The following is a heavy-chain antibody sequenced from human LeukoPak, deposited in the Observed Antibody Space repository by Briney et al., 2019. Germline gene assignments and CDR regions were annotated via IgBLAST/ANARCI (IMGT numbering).Heavy chain of an antibody. CDR3: ARGASSGEYFDY. D-gene: IGHD3-10*01. CDR1: GFTFSSYD. J-gene: IGHJ4*02. V-gene: IGHV3-13*01. CDR2: IGTAGDT. Sequence: GGSLRLSCAASGFTFSSYDMHWIRQATGKGLEWVSAIGTAGDTYYPGSVKGRFTISRENAKNSLYLQMNSLRAGDTAVYYCARGASSGEYFDYWGQGTLVTVSS.